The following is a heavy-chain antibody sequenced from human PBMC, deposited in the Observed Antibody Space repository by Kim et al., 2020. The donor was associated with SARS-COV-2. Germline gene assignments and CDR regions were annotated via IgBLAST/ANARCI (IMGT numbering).Heavy chain of an antibody. Sequence: ASVKVSCKASGYTFASYDINWVRQATGQGLEWMGWMNPNSGNTGYAQKFQGRVTMTRNTSISTAYMELSSLRSEDTAVYYCARGGYSGYNFDYWGQGTLVTVSS. V-gene: IGHV1-8*01. CDR3: ARGGYSGYNFDY. CDR2: MNPNSGNT. J-gene: IGHJ4*02. D-gene: IGHD5-12*01. CDR1: GYTFASYD.